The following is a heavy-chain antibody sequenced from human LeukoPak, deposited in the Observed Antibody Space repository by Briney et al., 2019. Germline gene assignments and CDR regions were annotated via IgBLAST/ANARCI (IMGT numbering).Heavy chain of an antibody. Sequence: GGSLRLSCAASGFTFSGSAMHWVRQAPGKGLEWVAVIWYDGSNKYYADSVKGRFTISRDNSKNTLYLQMNSLRAEDTAVYYCARVYSYDYVWGSYRHSTFDYWGQGTLVTVSS. V-gene: IGHV3-33*08. CDR2: IWYDGSNK. D-gene: IGHD3-16*02. J-gene: IGHJ4*02. CDR3: ARVYSYDYVWGSYRHSTFDY. CDR1: GFTFSGSA.